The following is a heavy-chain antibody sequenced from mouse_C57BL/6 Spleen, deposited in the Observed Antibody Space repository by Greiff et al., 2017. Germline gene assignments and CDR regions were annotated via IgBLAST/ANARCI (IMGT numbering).Heavy chain of an antibody. V-gene: IGHV2-2*01. CDR1: GFSLTSYG. J-gene: IGHJ4*01. CDR3: AREEGDYALGLDY. D-gene: IGHD2-4*01. CDR2: IWSGGST. Sequence: VQLQQSGPGLVQPSQCLSITCTVSGFSLTSYGVHWVRQSPGKGLEWLGVIWSGGSTDYNAAFISRLSISKDNSKSQVFYKMNSLPADDTAIYYCAREEGDYALGLDYWGQGTSVTVSS.